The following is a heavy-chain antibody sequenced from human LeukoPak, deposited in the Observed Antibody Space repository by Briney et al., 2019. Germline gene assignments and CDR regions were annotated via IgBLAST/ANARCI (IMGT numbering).Heavy chain of an antibody. V-gene: IGHV3-7*03. CDR3: ARGGGLDV. J-gene: IGHJ6*02. CDR1: GFTFSSYW. Sequence: GGSLRLSCAASGFTFSSYWMNWARQAPGKGLEWVASINHNGNVNYYVDSVKGRFTISRDNAKNSQYLQMSNLRAEDTAVYFCARGGGLDVWGQEATVTVSS. D-gene: IGHD3-16*01. CDR2: INHNGNVN.